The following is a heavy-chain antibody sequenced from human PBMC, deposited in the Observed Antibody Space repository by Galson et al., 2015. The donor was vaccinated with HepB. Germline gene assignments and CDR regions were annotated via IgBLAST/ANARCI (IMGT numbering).Heavy chain of an antibody. Sequence: ETLSLTCAVYGGSLSGYYWSWIRQPPGKGLEWIGEINHSGSTNYNPSLKSRITISVDTPKNQFSLKLSSVTAADTAVYYCALGCCSSTSCSGAEYFQHWGQGTLVTVSS. CDR1: GGSLSGYY. V-gene: IGHV4-34*01. J-gene: IGHJ1*01. CDR3: ALGCCSSTSCSGAEYFQH. D-gene: IGHD2-2*01. CDR2: INHSGST.